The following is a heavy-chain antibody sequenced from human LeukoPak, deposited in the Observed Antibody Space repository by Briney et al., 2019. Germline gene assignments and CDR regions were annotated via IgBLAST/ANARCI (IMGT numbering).Heavy chain of an antibody. D-gene: IGHD2-2*01. Sequence: GASVKVSCKASGYTFTGYYMHWVRQAPGQGLEWMGWINPNSGGTNYVQKFQGRVTMTRDTSISTAYMELSRLRSDDTAVYYCARDDCTRTSCKSFDYWGQGTLVTVSS. CDR2: INPNSGGT. CDR1: GYTFTGYY. J-gene: IGHJ4*02. V-gene: IGHV1-2*02. CDR3: ARDDCTRTSCKSFDY.